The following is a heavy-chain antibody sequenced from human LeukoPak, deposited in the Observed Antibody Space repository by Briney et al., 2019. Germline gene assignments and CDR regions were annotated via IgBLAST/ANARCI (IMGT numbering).Heavy chain of an antibody. D-gene: IGHD3-16*01. J-gene: IGHJ4*02. CDR1: GGSFSGYY. V-gene: IGHV4-34*01. Sequence: SETLSLTCAVNGGSFSGYYWSWIRQPPGKGLEWIGEINHSGSTNYNPSLKSRVTISVDTSKNQFSLKLSSVTAADTAVYYCARGLRRRSFGDYWGQGTLVTVSS. CDR3: ARGLRRRSFGDY. CDR2: INHSGST.